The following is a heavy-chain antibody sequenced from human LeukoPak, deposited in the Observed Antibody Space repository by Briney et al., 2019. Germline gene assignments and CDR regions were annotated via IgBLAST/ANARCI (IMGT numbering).Heavy chain of an antibody. CDR3: AGYREVLLWDDKNPDAFDI. V-gene: IGHV4-59*08. CDR2: IYYSGST. J-gene: IGHJ3*02. Sequence: SETPSLTCTVSGGSISSYYWSWIRQPPGKGLEWIGYIYYSGSTNYNPSLKSRVTISVDTSKNQFSLKLSSVAAADTAVYYCAGYREVLLWDDKNPDAFDIWGQGTMVTVSS. D-gene: IGHD3-10*01. CDR1: GGSISSYY.